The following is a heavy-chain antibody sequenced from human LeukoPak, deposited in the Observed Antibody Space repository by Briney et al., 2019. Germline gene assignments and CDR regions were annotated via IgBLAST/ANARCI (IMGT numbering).Heavy chain of an antibody. J-gene: IGHJ4*02. CDR3: AGARIVGATTKNDY. D-gene: IGHD1-26*01. V-gene: IGHV4-34*01. CDR1: GGSFSGYY. CDR2: INHSGST. Sequence: PETLSLTCAVYGGSFSGYYWSWIRQPPGKGLEWIGEINHSGSTNYNPSLKSRVTISVDTSKNQFSLKLSSVTAADTAVYYCAGARIVGATTKNDYWGQGTLVTVSS.